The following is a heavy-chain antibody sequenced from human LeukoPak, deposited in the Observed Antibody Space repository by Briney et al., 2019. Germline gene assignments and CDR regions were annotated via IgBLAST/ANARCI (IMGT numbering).Heavy chain of an antibody. CDR2: IYPGDSDT. CDR1: GYRFTSYW. V-gene: IGHV5-51*01. CDR3: ATNSRTPFGVVTYYFDY. Sequence: GESLKISCKGSGYRFTSYWIGWVRQMPGKGLEWMGIIYPGDSDTRYSPSFQGQVTISADKSISTAYLQWSSLKASDTALYYCATNSRTPFGVVTYYFDYWGQGTLVTVSS. D-gene: IGHD3-3*01. J-gene: IGHJ4*02.